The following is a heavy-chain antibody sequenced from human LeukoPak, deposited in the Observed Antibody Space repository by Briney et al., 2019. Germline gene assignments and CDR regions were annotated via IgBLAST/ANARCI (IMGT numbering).Heavy chain of an antibody. J-gene: IGHJ5*02. CDR2: IYPGDSDT. D-gene: IGHD1-7*01. CDR1: GYSFTSYW. CDR3: ARHGTGGRYNWNYNWFDP. V-gene: IGHV5-51*01. Sequence: GESLKISCKGSGYSFTSYWIGWVRQMPGKGLEWMGIIYPGDSDTRYSPSFQGQVTISADKSISTAYLQWSSLKASDTAMYYCARHGTGGRYNWNYNWFDPWGQGTLVTVSS.